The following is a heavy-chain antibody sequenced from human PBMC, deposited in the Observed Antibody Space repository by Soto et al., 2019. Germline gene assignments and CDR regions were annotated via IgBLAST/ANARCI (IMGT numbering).Heavy chain of an antibody. D-gene: IGHD6-19*01. Sequence: WIRQSPSRGLEWLGRTYYRSMWYYNYAESVKGRMTINPDTSKNQFSLELNSVTPEDTAVYYCARDHQWLADFWGQGTPVTVSS. V-gene: IGHV6-1*01. CDR3: ARDHQWLADF. J-gene: IGHJ4*02. CDR2: TYYRSMWYY.